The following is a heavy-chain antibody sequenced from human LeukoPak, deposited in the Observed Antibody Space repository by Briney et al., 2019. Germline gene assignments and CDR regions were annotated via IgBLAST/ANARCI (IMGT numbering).Heavy chain of an antibody. J-gene: IGHJ6*02. CDR3: ARISLGAIWGYYHGMDV. V-gene: IGHV1-69*01. Sequence: GASVKVSCKASGGTFSSYSISWVRQAPGQGLEWMGGIIPIFDTADYAQKFQGRVTITADESTSTAYMELSSLRSEDTAVFYCARISLGAIWGYYHGMDVWGQGTTVTVSS. CDR2: IIPIFDTA. CDR1: GGTFSSYS. D-gene: IGHD1-26*01.